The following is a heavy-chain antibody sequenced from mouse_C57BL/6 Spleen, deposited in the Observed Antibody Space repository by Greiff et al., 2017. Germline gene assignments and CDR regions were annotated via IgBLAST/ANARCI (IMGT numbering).Heavy chain of an antibody. Sequence: QVQLQQSGAELVRPGTSVKMSCKASGYTFTNYWIGWAKQRPGHGLEWIGDIYPGGGYTNYTEKFKGKATLTADKSSSTAYMQFSSLTSEDSAIYYGAREGDSSGYVHWFDYWGQGTTLTVSS. J-gene: IGHJ2*01. CDR2: IYPGGGYT. V-gene: IGHV1-63*01. D-gene: IGHD3-2*02. CDR3: AREGDSSGYVHWFDY. CDR1: GYTFTNYW.